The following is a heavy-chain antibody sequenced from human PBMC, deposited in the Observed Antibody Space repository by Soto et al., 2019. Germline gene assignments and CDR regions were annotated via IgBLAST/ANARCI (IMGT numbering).Heavy chain of an antibody. CDR1: GFTFSRYA. CDR3: APYPAVAGDQPFDS. J-gene: IGHJ4*02. CDR2: ISSNGGST. V-gene: IGHV3-64D*06. D-gene: IGHD6-19*01. Sequence: PGGSLRLSCSASGFTFSRYAMHWVRQAPGKGLEYVSAISSNGGSTYYADSVRGRSTISRDNSKNMVYFQMSSLRAEDTAVYYCAPYPAVAGDQPFDSWGQGTLVTVSS.